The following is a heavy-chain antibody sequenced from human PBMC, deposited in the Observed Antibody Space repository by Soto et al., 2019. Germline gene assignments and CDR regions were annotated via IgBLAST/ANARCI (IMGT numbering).Heavy chain of an antibody. D-gene: IGHD2-2*02. CDR2: ISAYNGNT. V-gene: IGHV1-18*04. CDR1: GYTFTSYG. J-gene: IGHJ6*02. CDR3: ASDRQGIVVVPAAIGYYYYGMDV. Sequence: ASVKVSCKASGYTFTSYGISWVRQAPGQGLEWMGWISAYNGNTNYAQKLQGRVTMTTDTSTSTAYMELRSLRSDDTAVYYCASDRQGIVVVPAAIGYYYYGMDVWGQGTTVTVSS.